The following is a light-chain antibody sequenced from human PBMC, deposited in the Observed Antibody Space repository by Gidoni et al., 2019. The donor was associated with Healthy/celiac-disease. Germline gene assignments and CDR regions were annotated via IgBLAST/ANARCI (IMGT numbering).Light chain of an antibody. J-gene: IGKJ1*01. CDR3: QQYGSSPWT. CDR2: GAS. V-gene: IGKV3-20*01. Sequence: DIVLTQSPGTLSLSPGERATLPCRARQSVSSSYLAWYQQKPGQAPKLLIYGASSRATGIPDRFSGSGSGTDFTLTISRLEPEDFAVYYCQQYGSSPWTFGQGTKVEIK. CDR1: QSVSSSY.